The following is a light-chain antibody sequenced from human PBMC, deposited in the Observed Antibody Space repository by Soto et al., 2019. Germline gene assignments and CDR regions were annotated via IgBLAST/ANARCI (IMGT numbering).Light chain of an antibody. Sequence: EIVMTQSPATLSVSPGERATLSCRASQSVSSNLAWYQQRPGRAPRLLIYDASTRATGIPARFSGTGSGTEFTLTIRSLQSEDFAVYYCQQYQNWPPLTCGGGTKVEIK. J-gene: IGKJ4*01. CDR3: QQYQNWPPLT. V-gene: IGKV3-15*01. CDR2: DAS. CDR1: QSVSSN.